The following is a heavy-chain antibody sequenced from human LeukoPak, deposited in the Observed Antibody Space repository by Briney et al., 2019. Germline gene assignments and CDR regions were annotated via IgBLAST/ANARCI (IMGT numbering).Heavy chain of an antibody. CDR2: IYYSGNT. Sequence: SETLSLTCTVSGGSISSSTYYWGWIRQPPGKWLEWIGSIYYSGNTYYNPSLKSRVTISLDTSKNQFSLKLNSVTAADTAVYYCARDPVFRWFDPWGQGTLVTVSS. J-gene: IGHJ5*02. V-gene: IGHV4-39*07. D-gene: IGHD3-10*01. CDR1: GGSISSSTYY. CDR3: ARDPVFRWFDP.